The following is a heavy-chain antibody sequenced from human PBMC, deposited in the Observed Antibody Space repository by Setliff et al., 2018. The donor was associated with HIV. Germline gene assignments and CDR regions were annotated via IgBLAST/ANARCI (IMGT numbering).Heavy chain of an antibody. CDR1: GYSISSGFY. D-gene: IGHD2-21*02. V-gene: IGHV4-38-2*01. Sequence: SETLSLTCAVSGYSISSGFYWGWIRQPPGKGLEWIGSIYHNGDINYNPSLQSRVTVSVDTSKPQFSLKMNSVTAADTAVYYCAITIVGVTTEMYWGQGTLVTVSS. J-gene: IGHJ4*02. CDR2: IYHNGDI. CDR3: AITIVGVTTEMY.